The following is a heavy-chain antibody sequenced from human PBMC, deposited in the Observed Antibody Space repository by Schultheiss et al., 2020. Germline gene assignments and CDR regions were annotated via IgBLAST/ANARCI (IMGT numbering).Heavy chain of an antibody. D-gene: IGHD2-15*01. Sequence: GGSLRLSCAASGFTFSSYSMNWVRQAPGKGLEWVSYISSSSSTIYYADSVKGRFTISRDNAKNSLYLQMNSLRDEDTAVYYCSSRYCSGGSCYSFDYWGQGTLVTVSS. CDR3: SSRYCSGGSCYSFDY. V-gene: IGHV3-48*02. CDR1: GFTFSSYS. CDR2: ISSSSSTI. J-gene: IGHJ4*02.